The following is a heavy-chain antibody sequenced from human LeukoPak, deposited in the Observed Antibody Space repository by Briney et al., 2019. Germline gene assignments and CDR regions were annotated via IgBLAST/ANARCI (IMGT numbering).Heavy chain of an antibody. V-gene: IGHV3-66*01. CDR1: GFTVSSNY. J-gene: IGHJ4*02. CDR3: ARDHLRYYYDSSGRDYYFDY. D-gene: IGHD3-22*01. CDR2: IYSGGST. Sequence: GSLRLSCAASGFTVSSNYMSWVRQAPGKGLEWVSVIYSGGSTYYADSVKGRFTISRDNSKNTLYLQMNSLRAEDTAVYYCARDHLRYYYDSSGRDYYFDYWGQGTLVTVSS.